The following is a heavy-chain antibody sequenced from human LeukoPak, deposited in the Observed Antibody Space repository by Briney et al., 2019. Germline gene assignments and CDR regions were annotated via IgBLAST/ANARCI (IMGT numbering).Heavy chain of an antibody. CDR2: IIPILGTA. CDR3: ARDPEVRFPDG. J-gene: IGHJ4*02. V-gene: IGHV1-69*11. D-gene: IGHD3-3*01. CDR1: GGTFSSYA. Sequence: SVKVSCKASGGTFSSYAISWARQAPGQGLEWMGRIIPILGTANYAQKFQGRVTITTDESTSTAYMELSSLRSEDTAVYYCARDPEVRFPDGWGQGTLVTVSS.